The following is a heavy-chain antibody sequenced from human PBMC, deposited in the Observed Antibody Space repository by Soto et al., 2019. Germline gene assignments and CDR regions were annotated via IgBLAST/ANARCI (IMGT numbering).Heavy chain of an antibody. CDR3: AKEMYSSSYFDY. Sequence: PGGSLRLSCAAPGFPFNSYGMHWVRPAPGKGLEWVVVISYDGANIYYLDSVKGRFTISRDNSKNTLYLHMNSLRGEDTAVYYCAKEMYSSSYFDYWGQGTXVTVSS. D-gene: IGHD6-13*01. CDR1: GFPFNSYG. CDR2: ISYDGANI. V-gene: IGHV3-30*18. J-gene: IGHJ4*02.